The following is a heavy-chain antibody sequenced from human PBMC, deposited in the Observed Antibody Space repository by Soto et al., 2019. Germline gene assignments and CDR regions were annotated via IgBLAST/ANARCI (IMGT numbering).Heavy chain of an antibody. J-gene: IGHJ4*02. Sequence: QVQLVQSGAEVKKPGSSVKVSCKASGGTFSSYAISWVRQAPGQGLEWMGGIIPIFGTANYAEKFQGRVTITADESTSTAYMELSSLRSEDKDGYYCAGSVARNAANYFDYWGQGTLVTVSS. V-gene: IGHV1-69*12. CDR2: IIPIFGTA. D-gene: IGHD1-1*01. CDR1: GGTFSSYA. CDR3: AGSVARNAANYFDY.